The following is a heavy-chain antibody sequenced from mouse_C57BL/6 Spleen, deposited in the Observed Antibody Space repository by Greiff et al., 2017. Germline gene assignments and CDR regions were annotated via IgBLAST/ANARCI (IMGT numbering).Heavy chain of an antibody. Sequence: QVQLQQPGTELVKPGASVKLSCKASGCTFTSYWMHWVKQRPGQGLEWIGNINPSNGGTNYNEKFKSKATLTVDKSSSTAYMQLSSLTSEDSAVYYCAREGGDVYYPAWFAYWGQGTLVTVSA. D-gene: IGHD2-3*01. J-gene: IGHJ3*01. CDR3: AREGGDVYYPAWFAY. V-gene: IGHV1-53*01. CDR1: GCTFTSYW. CDR2: INPSNGGT.